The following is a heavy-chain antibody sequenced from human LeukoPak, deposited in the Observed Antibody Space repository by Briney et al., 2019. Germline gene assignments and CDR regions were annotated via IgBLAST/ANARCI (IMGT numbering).Heavy chain of an antibody. V-gene: IGHV3-30*04. CDR3: ARDLMLQGYCSGGSCSPFRGAFDI. Sequence: PGGSLRLSCAASGFTFSSYAMHWVRQAPGKGLEWVAVISYDGSNKYYADSVKGRFTISRDNSKNTLYLQMNSLRAEDTAVYYCARDLMLQGYCSGGSCSPFRGAFDIWGQGTMVTVSS. D-gene: IGHD2-15*01. CDR2: ISYDGSNK. CDR1: GFTFSSYA. J-gene: IGHJ3*02.